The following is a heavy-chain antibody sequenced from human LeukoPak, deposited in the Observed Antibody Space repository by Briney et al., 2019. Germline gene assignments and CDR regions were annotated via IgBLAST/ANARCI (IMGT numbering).Heavy chain of an antibody. CDR3: VREQYGDDDAFDI. V-gene: IGHV3-33*01. Sequence: GGSLRLSCAASGFTFSSYGTHWVRQAPGKGLEWVGVIWYDGSNKYYADSVKGRFTISRDNSKNTLSLQMNSLRAEDTAVYYCVREQYGDDDAFDIWGQGTMVTVSS. CDR2: IWYDGSNK. J-gene: IGHJ3*02. D-gene: IGHD4-17*01. CDR1: GFTFSSYG.